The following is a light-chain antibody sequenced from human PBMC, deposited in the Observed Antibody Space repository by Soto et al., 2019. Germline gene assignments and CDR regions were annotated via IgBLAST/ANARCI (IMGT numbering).Light chain of an antibody. J-gene: IGKJ1*01. CDR1: ETVRTGS. Sequence: EIVLTQSPATLSLSPGEKATLSCRASETVRTGSLAWYQQKPGQAPRLLIFGASVRATDIPDRFSGSGSGTDFTVTIPRLAPEDFAVYHCQHYASSPWTFGQGTKLEIK. CDR3: QHYASSPWT. V-gene: IGKV3-20*01. CDR2: GAS.